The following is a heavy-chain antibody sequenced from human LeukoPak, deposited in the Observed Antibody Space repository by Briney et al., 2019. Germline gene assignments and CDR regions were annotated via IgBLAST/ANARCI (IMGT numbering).Heavy chain of an antibody. CDR2: ISAYNGNT. CDR1: GYTFTSYG. Sequence: ASVTVSCKASGYTFTSYGISWVRQAPGQGLEWMGWISAYNGNTNYAQKLQGRVTMTTDTSTSTAYMELRSLRSDDTAVYYCARTLLRYFDWPGGDYWGQGTLVTVSS. V-gene: IGHV1-18*04. D-gene: IGHD3-9*01. J-gene: IGHJ4*02. CDR3: ARTLLRYFDWPGGDY.